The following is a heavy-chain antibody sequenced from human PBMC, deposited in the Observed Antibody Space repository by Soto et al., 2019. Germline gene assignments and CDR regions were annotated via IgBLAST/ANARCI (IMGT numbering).Heavy chain of an antibody. CDR1: GGSISSSSYY. V-gene: IGHV4-39*01. CDR2: IYYRGST. Sequence: QLQLQESGPGLVKPSETLSLTCTVSGGSISSSSYYWGWIRQPPGKGLEWIGSIYYRGSTDYNPSLKSRVTISVDTSKNQFPLKLSSVTAADTAVYFCARIWVGYCSGGSCYSFYYMDVWGKGTTLTVSS. J-gene: IGHJ6*03. CDR3: ARIWVGYCSGGSCYSFYYMDV. D-gene: IGHD2-15*01.